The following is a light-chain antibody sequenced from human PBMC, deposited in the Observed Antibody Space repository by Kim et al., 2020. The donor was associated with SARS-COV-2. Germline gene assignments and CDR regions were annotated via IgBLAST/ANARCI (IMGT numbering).Light chain of an antibody. CDR3: QQYGNSPSIT. CDR1: QSVRNNW. CDR2: GAS. Sequence: EIVLTQSPGTLSLSPGERGTLSCRASQSVRNNWLAWYQQKPGQAPRLLIYGASTRATGIPDRFSGSGSGTDFTLTIRRLEPEDFAVYYCQQYGNSPSITFGQGTRLEIK. J-gene: IGKJ5*01. V-gene: IGKV3-20*01.